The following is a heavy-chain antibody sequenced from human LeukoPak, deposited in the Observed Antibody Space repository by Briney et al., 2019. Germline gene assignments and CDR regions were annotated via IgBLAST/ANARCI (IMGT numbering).Heavy chain of an antibody. Sequence: SVKVSCKASGGTFISYAISWVRQAPGQGLEWMGGIIPISGTANYAQKFQGRVTITADESTSTAYMELSSLRSEDTAVYYCARGAGYSGYDRSGEFDYWGQGTLVTVSS. CDR3: ARGAGYSGYDRSGEFDY. J-gene: IGHJ4*02. CDR2: IIPISGTA. D-gene: IGHD5-12*01. CDR1: GGTFISYA. V-gene: IGHV1-69*13.